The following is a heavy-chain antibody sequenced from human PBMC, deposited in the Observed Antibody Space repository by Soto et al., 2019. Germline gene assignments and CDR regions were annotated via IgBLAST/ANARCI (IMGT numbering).Heavy chain of an antibody. CDR3: ARFTYDSSGYYLAFIDY. V-gene: IGHV5-51*01. CDR2: IYPGDSDT. CDR1: GYSFTGYW. Sequence: GESLKISCKGSGYSFTGYWIGWVRQMPGKGLEWMGIIYPGDSDTRYSPSFQGQVTISADKSISTAYLQWSSLKASDTAMYYCARFTYDSSGYYLAFIDYWGQGTLVTVSS. J-gene: IGHJ4*02. D-gene: IGHD3-22*01.